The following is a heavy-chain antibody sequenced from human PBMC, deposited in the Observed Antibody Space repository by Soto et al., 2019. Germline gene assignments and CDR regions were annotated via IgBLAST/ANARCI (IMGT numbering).Heavy chain of an antibody. Sequence: ASVKVSCKASGFTFTSSAVQWVRQARGQRLEWIGWIVVGSGNTNYAQKFQERVTITRDMSTSTAYMELSSLRSEDTAVYYCASLSTIFVLVYPFGYYYYMDVWGKGITVTV. CDR3: ASLSTIFVLVYPFGYYYYMDV. J-gene: IGHJ6*03. CDR1: GFTFTSSA. V-gene: IGHV1-58*01. D-gene: IGHD3-3*01. CDR2: IVVGSGNT.